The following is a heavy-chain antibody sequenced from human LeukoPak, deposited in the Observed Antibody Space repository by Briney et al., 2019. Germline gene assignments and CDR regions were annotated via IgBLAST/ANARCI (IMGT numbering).Heavy chain of an antibody. D-gene: IGHD6-19*01. Sequence: ASVKVSSKASGYTFTSDGISWVRQAPGQGLEWMGWISAYNGNTNYAQTLQGSVTMTTDTSTSTAYMELRSLRSDDAAVYYCAQQGYSSGWYGIDYWGQGTLVSVSS. J-gene: IGHJ4*02. CDR2: ISAYNGNT. V-gene: IGHV1-18*01. CDR3: AQQGYSSGWYGIDY. CDR1: GYTFTSDG.